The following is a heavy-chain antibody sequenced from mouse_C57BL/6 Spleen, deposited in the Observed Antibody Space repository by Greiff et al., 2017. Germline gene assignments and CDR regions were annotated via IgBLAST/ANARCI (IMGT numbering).Heavy chain of an antibody. D-gene: IGHD2-4*01. Sequence: VQLKESGPGLVKPSQSLSLTCSVTGYSITSGYYWNWIRQFPGNKLEWMGYISYDGSNNYNPSLKNRIPITRDTSKNQFFLKLNSVTTEDTATYYCAREMYDYDKRSFDYWGQGTTLTVSS. V-gene: IGHV3-6*01. CDR1: GYSITSGYY. J-gene: IGHJ2*01. CDR2: ISYDGSN. CDR3: AREMYDYDKRSFDY.